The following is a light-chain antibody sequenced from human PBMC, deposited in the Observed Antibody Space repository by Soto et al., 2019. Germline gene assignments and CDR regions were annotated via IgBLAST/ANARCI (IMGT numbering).Light chain of an antibody. CDR3: QQYGSSPRT. CDR2: GAS. Sequence: LKQSPGTLSLYQGERATLSCRASQSVSSSYLAWYQQKPGQAPRLLIYGASSRATGIPDRFSGSGSGTDFTLTISRLEPEDFAVYYCQQYGSSPRTFGQVTIVDI. J-gene: IGKJ1*01. CDR1: QSVSSSY. V-gene: IGKV3-20*01.